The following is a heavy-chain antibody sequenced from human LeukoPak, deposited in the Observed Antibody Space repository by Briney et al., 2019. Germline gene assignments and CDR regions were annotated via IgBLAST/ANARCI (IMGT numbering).Heavy chain of an antibody. CDR3: ARAGGQLLHGFGYFEY. CDR2: IRYDGRNK. D-gene: IGHD6-13*01. CDR1: RFTFSSYG. J-gene: IGHJ4*02. V-gene: IGHV3-30*02. Sequence: GGSLRLSCAASRFTFSSYGMHWVRQAPGKGLEWVAFIRYDGRNKYYVDSVKGRFTISRDNSKNTLYLQMNSLRAEDTAVYYCARAGGQLLHGFGYFEYWGQGTLVTVSS.